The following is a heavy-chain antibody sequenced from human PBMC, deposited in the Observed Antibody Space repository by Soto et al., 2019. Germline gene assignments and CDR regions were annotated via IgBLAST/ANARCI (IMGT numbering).Heavy chain of an antibody. CDR3: ARDRVNWFDP. V-gene: IGHV4-59*01. J-gene: IGHJ5*02. CDR1: GGSISSYY. CDR2: IYYSGST. D-gene: IGHD6-6*01. Sequence: SETLSLTCTVSGGSISSYYWSWIRQPPGKGLEWIGYIYYSGSTNYNPSLKSRVTISVDTSKNQFSLKLSSVTAAATAVYYCARDRVNWFDPWGQGTLVTVSS.